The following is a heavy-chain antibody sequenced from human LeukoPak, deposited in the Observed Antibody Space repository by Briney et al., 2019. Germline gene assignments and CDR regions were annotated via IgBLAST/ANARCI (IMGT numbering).Heavy chain of an antibody. V-gene: IGHV4-59*01. CDR1: GGSFSGYY. CDR2: IYYSGST. CDR3: ARGKIAAAGRGFDY. D-gene: IGHD6-13*01. J-gene: IGHJ4*02. Sequence: SETLSLTCAVYGGSFSGYYWSWIRQPPGKGLEWIGYIYYSGSTNYNPSLKSRVTISVDTSKNQFSLKLSSVTAADTAVYYCARGKIAAAGRGFDYWGQGTLVTVSS.